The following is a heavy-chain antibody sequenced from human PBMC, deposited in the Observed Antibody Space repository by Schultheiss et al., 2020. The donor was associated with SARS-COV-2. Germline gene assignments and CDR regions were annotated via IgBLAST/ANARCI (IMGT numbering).Heavy chain of an antibody. D-gene: IGHD6-6*01. J-gene: IGHJ6*02. Sequence: GGSLRLSCAASGFTFSSYAMSWVRQAPGKGLEWVSSISSSSSYIYYADSVKGRFTISRDNAKNSLYLQMNSLRAEDTAVYYCARDLGIAARRLGMDVWGQGTTVTVSS. CDR1: GFTFSSYA. V-gene: IGHV3-21*01. CDR3: ARDLGIAARRLGMDV. CDR2: ISSSSSYI.